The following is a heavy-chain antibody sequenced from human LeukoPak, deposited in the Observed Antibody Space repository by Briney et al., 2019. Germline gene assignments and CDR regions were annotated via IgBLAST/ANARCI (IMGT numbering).Heavy chain of an antibody. J-gene: IGHJ4*02. Sequence: SETLSLTCTVSGVTISSGGYYWSCLGQHPGKGLEWIGYIYYSVSTYYNPSLKSRVTISVDTSKNQFSLKLSSVTAADTAVYYCARLNDYGDYVDYWGQGTLVTVSS. D-gene: IGHD4-17*01. V-gene: IGHV4-31*03. CDR3: ARLNDYGDYVDY. CDR2: IYYSVST. CDR1: GVTISSGGYY.